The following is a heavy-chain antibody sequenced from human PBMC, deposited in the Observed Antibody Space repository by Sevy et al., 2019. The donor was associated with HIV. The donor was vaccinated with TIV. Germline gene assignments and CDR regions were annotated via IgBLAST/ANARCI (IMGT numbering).Heavy chain of an antibody. V-gene: IGHV3-23*01. D-gene: IGHD2-8*01. J-gene: IGHJ4*02. CDR2: LSFGCGEI. CDR1: GFTFSKYS. CDR3: AREGCTKPHDY. Sequence: GGSLRLSCAASGFTFSKYSMSWVRQPPGKGLEWVSTLSFGCGEINHADSVKGRFTISRENSKNPLYLQMNNLRAEDTAVYYCAREGCTKPHDYWGQGTLVTVSS.